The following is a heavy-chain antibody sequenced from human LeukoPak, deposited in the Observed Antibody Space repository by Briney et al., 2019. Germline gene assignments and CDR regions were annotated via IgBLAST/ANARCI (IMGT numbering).Heavy chain of an antibody. D-gene: IGHD6-6*01. V-gene: IGHV3-74*01. CDR2: ISTDGSST. Sequence: GGSLRLSCAASGFTFSSYWMHWVRQAPGKGLVWVSRISTDGSSTNSAASVKGRFTISRGNAKNTLYLQMNRLRAEDTAVHYCVREYSSSSGRAFDIWGQGTMVTVSP. CDR3: VREYSSSSGRAFDI. CDR1: GFTFSSYW. J-gene: IGHJ3*02.